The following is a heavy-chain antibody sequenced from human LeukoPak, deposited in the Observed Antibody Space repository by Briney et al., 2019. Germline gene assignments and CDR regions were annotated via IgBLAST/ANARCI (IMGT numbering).Heavy chain of an antibody. D-gene: IGHD3-22*01. Sequence: ASVKVSCKASGGTFSSYAISWVRQAPGQGLEWMGRIIPILGIANYAQKFQGRVTITADKSTSTAYMELSSLRSEDTAVYYCARALGDYYDSSGDAFDIWGQGTMVTVSS. CDR2: IIPILGIA. CDR1: GGTFSSYA. CDR3: ARALGDYYDSSGDAFDI. J-gene: IGHJ3*02. V-gene: IGHV1-69*04.